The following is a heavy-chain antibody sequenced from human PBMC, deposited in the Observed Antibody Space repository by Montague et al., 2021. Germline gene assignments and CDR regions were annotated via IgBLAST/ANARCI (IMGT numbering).Heavy chain of an antibody. D-gene: IGHD3-10*01. CDR1: GDSVSNNNAA. CDR3: ARERVGDLLFSFDS. J-gene: IGHJ4*02. Sequence: CAISGDSVSNNNAAWNWIRESPSRGLEWLGRTYYRSTWYTDYAVSVKGRIAINPDTSKNQFSLQLNSVTPEDTAVYYCARERVGDLLFSFDSWGQGTLVTVSS. V-gene: IGHV6-1*01. CDR2: TYYRSTWYT.